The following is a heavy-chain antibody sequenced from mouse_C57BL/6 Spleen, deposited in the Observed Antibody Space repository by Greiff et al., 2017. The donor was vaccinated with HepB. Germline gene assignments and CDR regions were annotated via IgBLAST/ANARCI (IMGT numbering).Heavy chain of an antibody. CDR3: ATITTVVATGFDY. J-gene: IGHJ2*01. CDR1: GYTFTSYD. CDR2: IYPRDGST. V-gene: IGHV1-85*01. D-gene: IGHD1-1*01. Sequence: QVQLKESGPELVKPGASVKLSCKASGYTFTSYDINWVKQRPGQGLEWIGWIYPRDGSTKYNEKFKGKATLTVDTSSSTAYMELHSLTSEDSAVYFCATITTVVATGFDYWGQGTTLTVSS.